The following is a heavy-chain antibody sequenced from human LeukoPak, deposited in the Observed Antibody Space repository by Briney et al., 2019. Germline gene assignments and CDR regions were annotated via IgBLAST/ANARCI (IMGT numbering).Heavy chain of an antibody. J-gene: IGHJ3*02. CDR1: GFTFDDYA. Sequence: GGSLRLSCAASGFTFDDYAMHWVRQPPGKGLEWVSLISGDGGSTYYADSVRGRITISRDNSKNSLYLQMDSLRTEDTAFYYCAKEIDTLGTNAFDIWGQGTMVTVSS. D-gene: IGHD2-15*01. V-gene: IGHV3-43*02. CDR3: AKEIDTLGTNAFDI. CDR2: ISGDGGST.